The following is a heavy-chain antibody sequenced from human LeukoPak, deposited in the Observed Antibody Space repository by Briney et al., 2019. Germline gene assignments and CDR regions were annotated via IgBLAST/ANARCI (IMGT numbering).Heavy chain of an antibody. CDR1: GGSISSYY. CDR2: IYTSGST. V-gene: IGHV4-4*09. J-gene: IGHJ6*03. CDR3: ARRSRNYGAYYYYMDV. Sequence: PSETLSLTCTVSGGSISSYYWSWIRQPPGKGLEWIGYIYTSGSTNYNPSLKSRVTISVDTSKNQFSLKLSSATAADTAVYYCARRSRNYGAYYYYMDVWGKGTTVTVSS. D-gene: IGHD4-11*01.